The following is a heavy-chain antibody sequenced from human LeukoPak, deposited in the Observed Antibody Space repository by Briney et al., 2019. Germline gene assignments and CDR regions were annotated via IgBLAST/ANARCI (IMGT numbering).Heavy chain of an antibody. CDR2: ISSSSSYI. CDR3: ATGIAALNWFDP. CDR1: GFTFSSYS. J-gene: IGHJ5*02. D-gene: IGHD6-13*01. V-gene: IGHV3-21*01. Sequence: GGSLRLSCAASGFTFSSYSMNWVRQAPGKGLEWVSSISSSSSYIYYADSVKGRFTISRDNAKNSLYLQMNSLRAEDTAVYYCATGIAALNWFDPRGQGTLVTVSS.